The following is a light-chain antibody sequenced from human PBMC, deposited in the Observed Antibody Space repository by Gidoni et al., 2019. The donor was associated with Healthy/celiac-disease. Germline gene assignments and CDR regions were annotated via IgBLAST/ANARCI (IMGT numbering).Light chain of an antibody. Sequence: EIVMMQSPATLTVSPGERATHACRASQSVSSNLAWYQQKPGQAPRLLIYGASTSATGIPARFSGSGSGTEFTLTNSSLQSEDFAVYYCQQYNNWPPWTFGQGTKVEIK. J-gene: IGKJ1*01. V-gene: IGKV3-15*01. CDR3: QQYNNWPPWT. CDR2: GAS. CDR1: QSVSSN.